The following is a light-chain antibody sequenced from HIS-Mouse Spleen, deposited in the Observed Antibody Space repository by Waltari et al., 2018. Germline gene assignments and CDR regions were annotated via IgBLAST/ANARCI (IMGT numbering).Light chain of an antibody. V-gene: IGLV1-40*01. J-gene: IGLJ3*02. CDR1: SPNIGAGYA. CDR3: QSYDSSLSGWV. Sequence: QSVLTQPPSVSGAPGQRVTISCTGTSPNIGAGYAVHWYQQLPGTAPKLLIYGNSNRPSGVPDRFSGSKSGTSASLAITGLQAEDEADYYCQSYDSSLSGWVFGGGTKLTVL. CDR2: GNS.